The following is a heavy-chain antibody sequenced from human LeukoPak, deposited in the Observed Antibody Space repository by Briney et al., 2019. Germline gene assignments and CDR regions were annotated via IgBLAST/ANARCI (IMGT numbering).Heavy chain of an antibody. Sequence: PSETLSLTCAVYGGSFSGYYWSWIRQPPGKGLEWIGEINHSGSTNYNPSLKSRVTISVDTSKNQFSLKLSSVTAADTAVYYCARGGGRGFDPWGQGTLVTVSS. CDR2: INHSGST. CDR1: GGSFSGYY. V-gene: IGHV4-34*01. J-gene: IGHJ5*02. CDR3: ARGGGRGFDP.